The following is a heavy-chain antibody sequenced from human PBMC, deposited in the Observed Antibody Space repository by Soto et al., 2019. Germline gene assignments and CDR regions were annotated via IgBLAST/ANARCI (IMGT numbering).Heavy chain of an antibody. CDR2: IYYSGST. CDR1: GGSISSGGYY. Sequence: SETLSLTCTVSGGSISSGGYYWSWIRQHPGKGLEWIGYIYYSGSTYYNPSLKSRVTITVDTSKNQFSLKLSSVTAADTAVYYCARDYPYYYDSSGYFGIWGQGTMVTVSS. D-gene: IGHD3-22*01. J-gene: IGHJ3*02. V-gene: IGHV4-31*03. CDR3: ARDYPYYYDSSGYFGI.